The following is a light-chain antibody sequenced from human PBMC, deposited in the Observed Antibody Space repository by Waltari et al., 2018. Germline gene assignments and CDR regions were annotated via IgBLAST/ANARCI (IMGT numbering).Light chain of an antibody. CDR2: EVN. CDR1: SSDVGSFNL. CDR3: CSYAGSTSYVV. J-gene: IGLJ2*01. Sequence: QSALTQPASVSGSPGQSITISCTGTSSDVGSFNLVSWYQLLPGKAPKLLISEVNTRPLGVSNRCFGSKSGMTASLTISGLQTGDEADYYCCSYAGSTSYVVFGGGTKLTVL. V-gene: IGLV2-23*02.